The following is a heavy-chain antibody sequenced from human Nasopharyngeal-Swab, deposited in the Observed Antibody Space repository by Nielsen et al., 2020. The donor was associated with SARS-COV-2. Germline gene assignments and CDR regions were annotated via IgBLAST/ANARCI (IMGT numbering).Heavy chain of an antibody. D-gene: IGHD1-26*01. CDR3: ARDDDSGSYSDAFDI. Sequence: VCQGPEKGLEWVAVISYDGINKYNTDTVKGRFTISRDNSKNTLYLQMNSLRAEDTAVYYCARDDDSGSYSDAFDIWGQGTMVTVSS. J-gene: IGHJ3*02. CDR2: ISYDGINK. V-gene: IGHV3-30-3*01.